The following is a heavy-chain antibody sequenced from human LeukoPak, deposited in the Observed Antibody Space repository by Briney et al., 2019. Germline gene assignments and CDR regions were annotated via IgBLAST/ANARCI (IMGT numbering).Heavy chain of an antibody. J-gene: IGHJ4*02. D-gene: IGHD5-18*01. CDR3: ARYPPSRGYSYGYPPNYFDY. V-gene: IGHV4-39*01. CDR2: IYYSGST. CDR1: GGSISSSSYY. Sequence: SETLSLTCTVSGGSISSSSYYWGWIRQPPGKGLEWIGSIYYSGSTYYNPSLKSRVTISVDTSKNQFSLKLSSVTAADTAVYYCARYPPSRGYSYGYPPNYFDYWGQGTLVTVSS.